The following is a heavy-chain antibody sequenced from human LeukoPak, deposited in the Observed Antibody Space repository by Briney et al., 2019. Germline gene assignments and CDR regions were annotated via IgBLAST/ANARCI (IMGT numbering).Heavy chain of an antibody. V-gene: IGHV1-2*02. CDR1: GFTFTGYY. Sequence: APVKVSCKASGFTFTGYYMHWVRQAPGQGLEWMGWIHPNSGGTNYAQKFQGRVTMTRDTSITTAYMELSRLRSDDTAVYYCARFSSGWYEGDYWGQGTLVTVSS. D-gene: IGHD6-19*01. CDR2: IHPNSGGT. J-gene: IGHJ4*02. CDR3: ARFSSGWYEGDY.